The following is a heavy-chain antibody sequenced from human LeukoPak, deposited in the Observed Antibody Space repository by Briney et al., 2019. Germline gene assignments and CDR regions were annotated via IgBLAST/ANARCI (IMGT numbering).Heavy chain of an antibody. CDR2: IYHGGST. CDR1: GGSISSSGYY. D-gene: IGHD2-21*02. J-gene: IGHJ4*02. V-gene: IGHV4-39*07. Sequence: SETLSLTCTVSGGSISSSGYYWGWIRQSPGKGLEWIGSIYHGGSTYYNPSLRSRVIVSVDTSKNHFSLKMSSVTAADTAVYYCARDLASCAGDCYSDGFDYWGQGALVTVSS. CDR3: ARDLASCAGDCYSDGFDY.